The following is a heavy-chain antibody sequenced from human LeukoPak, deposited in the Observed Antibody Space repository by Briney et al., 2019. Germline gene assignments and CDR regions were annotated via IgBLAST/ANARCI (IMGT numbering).Heavy chain of an antibody. V-gene: IGHV1-2*02. CDR3: ARDGYGGYGSGSYRFVAY. D-gene: IGHD3-10*01. Sequence: ASVKVSCKASGYTFTGYYMHWVRQAPGQGLEWMGWINPNSGGTSYAQKFQGRVTMTRDTSISTAYMELSRLRSDDTAVYYCARDGYGGYGSGSYRFVAYWGQGTLVTVSS. CDR1: GYTFTGYY. J-gene: IGHJ4*02. CDR2: INPNSGGT.